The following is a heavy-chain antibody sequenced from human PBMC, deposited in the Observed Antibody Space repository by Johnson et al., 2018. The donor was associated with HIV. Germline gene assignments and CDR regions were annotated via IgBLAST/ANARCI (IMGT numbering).Heavy chain of an antibody. V-gene: IGHV3-13*01. CDR2: IGTAGDT. CDR1: GFTFSSYD. CDR3: ARDRPIAPFDI. D-gene: IGHD3-22*01. J-gene: IGHJ3*02. Sequence: MQLVESGGGLVQPGGSLRLSCAASGFTFSSYDMHWVRQPTGKRLEWVSGIGTAGDTYYPGSVKGRFTISRENAKNSLYLQMNSLRAEDTAVYYCARDRPIAPFDIWGQGTMVTVSS.